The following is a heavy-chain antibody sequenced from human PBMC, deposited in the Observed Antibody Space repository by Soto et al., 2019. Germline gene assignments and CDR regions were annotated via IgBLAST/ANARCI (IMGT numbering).Heavy chain of an antibody. CDR1: GGSISTSNW. Sequence: SETLSLTCAVSGGSISTSNWWSWVRQPPGKGLEWIGEVYRTGSTNYNPSLESRLTISVDKSKNQFSLKLSSVTAVDTAVYYCTRHSNSYRKVLDYWGQGTLVTVS. CDR2: VYRTGST. V-gene: IGHV4-4*02. CDR3: TRHSNSYRKVLDY. J-gene: IGHJ4*02. D-gene: IGHD1-26*01.